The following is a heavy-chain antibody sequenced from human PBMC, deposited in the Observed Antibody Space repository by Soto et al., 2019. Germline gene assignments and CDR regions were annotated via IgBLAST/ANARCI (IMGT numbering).Heavy chain of an antibody. D-gene: IGHD2-2*01. J-gene: IGHJ4*02. CDR2: ISPYSGYT. Sequence: QVQLVQSGAEVKKPGASVKVACKTSGYSFTTYGITWVRQAPGQGLEWMGWISPYSGYTNYAQKFQGRVTLTTDKSTSTAYMEPRTLRSADAATYYWATTGIVVSAASDSWGQRTLVTATS. CDR1: GYSFTTYG. V-gene: IGHV1-18*01. CDR3: ATTGIVVSAASDS.